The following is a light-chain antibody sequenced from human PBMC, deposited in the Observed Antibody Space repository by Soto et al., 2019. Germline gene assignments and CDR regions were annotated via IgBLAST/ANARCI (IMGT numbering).Light chain of an antibody. J-gene: IGKJ1*01. CDR1: QSVSSR. CDR3: QQYNSYPWT. Sequence: DIQMTQSPSTLSASVGDRVTITCRASQSVSSRLAWFQQKPGKAPNLLIYEASSLDSGVPSRFSGSGSGTEFTLTISSLQPDDFATYYCQQYNSYPWTFGQGTKVEIK. V-gene: IGKV1-5*03. CDR2: EAS.